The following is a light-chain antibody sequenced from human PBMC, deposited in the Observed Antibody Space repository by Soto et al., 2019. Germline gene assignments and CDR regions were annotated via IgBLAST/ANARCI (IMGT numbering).Light chain of an antibody. CDR2: GAS. J-gene: IGKJ2*01. CDR3: QQYGSSPLYT. Sequence: VLTQSPGTLSLSPGERASLSCRASQSISSSYLAWYQKKPGQAPRLLIYGASSRAPGIPERFSGSGSGTDFTLTISRLEPEDFAVYYCQQYGSSPLYTFGQGTKLE. V-gene: IGKV3-20*01. CDR1: QSISSSY.